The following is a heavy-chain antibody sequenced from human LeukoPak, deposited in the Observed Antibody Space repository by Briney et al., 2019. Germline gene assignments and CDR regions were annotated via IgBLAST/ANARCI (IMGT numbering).Heavy chain of an antibody. Sequence: SETLSLTCAVSGGSISSSKWWSWGRQPPREGLEWIGEIYHSGSTNYNPSLKRRVIISVDKSKDNFSIKPTSVAAADTAVYYCAGGDSRGYPDYWGQGSLVTVSA. D-gene: IGHD6-25*01. CDR2: IYHSGST. J-gene: IGHJ4*02. V-gene: IGHV4-4*02. CDR1: GGSISSSKW. CDR3: AGGDSRGYPDY.